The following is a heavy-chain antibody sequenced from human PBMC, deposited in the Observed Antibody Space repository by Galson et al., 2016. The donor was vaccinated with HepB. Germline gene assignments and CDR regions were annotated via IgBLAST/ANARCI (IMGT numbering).Heavy chain of an antibody. Sequence: SLRLSCAASGLTFSSYGMHWVRQAPGKGLEWVAFISYAGSNKKYADSVKGRFTISRDNSKKALYLQMNSLRAEDTAVYYCAKDGRIYCSSASCHDHFHYWGQGTLVTVSS. CDR3: AKDGRIYCSSASCHDHFHY. CDR1: GLTFSSYG. J-gene: IGHJ4*02. CDR2: ISYAGSNK. D-gene: IGHD2-2*01. V-gene: IGHV3-30*18.